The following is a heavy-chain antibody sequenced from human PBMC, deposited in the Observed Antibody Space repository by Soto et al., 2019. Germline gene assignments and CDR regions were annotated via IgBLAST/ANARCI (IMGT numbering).Heavy chain of an antibody. D-gene: IGHD1-20*01. CDR2: INSDGSST. CDR1: GFTFSSYW. CDR3: AREGPEITISFVGYFDY. J-gene: IGHJ4*02. V-gene: IGHV3-74*01. Sequence: GGSLRLSCAASGFTFSSYWMHWVRQAPGKGLVWVSRINSDGSSTSYADSVKGRFTISRDNAKNTLYLQMNSLRAEDTAVYYCAREGPEITISFVGYFDYWGQGTLVTVSS.